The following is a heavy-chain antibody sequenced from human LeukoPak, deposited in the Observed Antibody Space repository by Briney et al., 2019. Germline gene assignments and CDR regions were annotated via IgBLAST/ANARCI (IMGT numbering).Heavy chain of an antibody. CDR1: GYTFTGYY. CDR2: INPNSGGT. J-gene: IGHJ5*02. D-gene: IGHD5-24*01. V-gene: IGHV1-2*02. Sequence: ASVKVSCKASGYTFTGYYMHWVRQAPGQGLEWMGWINPNSGGTNYAQKFQGRVTMTRDTSISTAYMELSRLRSDDTAVYYCARDQRWLQNWFDPWGQGTLVTVSS. CDR3: ARDQRWLQNWFDP.